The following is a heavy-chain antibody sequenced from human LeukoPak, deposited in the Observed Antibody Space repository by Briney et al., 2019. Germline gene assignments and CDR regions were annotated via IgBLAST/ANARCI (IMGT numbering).Heavy chain of an antibody. CDR2: ISAYNGKT. D-gene: IGHD3-3*01. Sequence: GASVKVSCKASGYTFNRYGISWVRQAPGQGLEWMGWISAYNGKTEYTQKLQGRVTMTTDTSTSTAYMELRSLRSDDTAVYYCARGLEKVTRTIFGTLTNSPRVSEYFQDWGQGTLVTVSS. CDR1: GYTFNRYG. CDR3: ARGLEKVTRTIFGTLTNSPRVSEYFQD. V-gene: IGHV1-18*04. J-gene: IGHJ1*01.